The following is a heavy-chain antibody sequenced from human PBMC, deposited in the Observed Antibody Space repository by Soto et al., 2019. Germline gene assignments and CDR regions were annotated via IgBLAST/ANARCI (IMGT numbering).Heavy chain of an antibody. CDR2: ISGSGGST. CDR3: AKGLSAAIRYNWFDP. V-gene: IGHV3-23*01. Sequence: GGSLRLSCAASGFTFSSYAMSWVRQAPGKGLEWVSAISGSGGSTYHADSVKGRFTISRDNSKNTLYLQMNSLRAEDTAVYYCAKGLSAAIRYNWFDPWGQGTLVTVSS. D-gene: IGHD2-2*01. J-gene: IGHJ5*02. CDR1: GFTFSSYA.